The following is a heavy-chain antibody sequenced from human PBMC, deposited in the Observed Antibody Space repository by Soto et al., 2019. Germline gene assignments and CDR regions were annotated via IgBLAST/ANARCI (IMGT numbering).Heavy chain of an antibody. CDR2: ISAYNGNT. Sequence: ASVKVSCKASCYTFTSYGISCVRQAPGQGLEWMGWISAYNGNTNYAQKLQGRVTMTTDTSTSTAYMELRSLRSDDTAVYYCARGPNLIAAAAHGNYYYGMDVWGQGTTVTVSS. J-gene: IGHJ6*02. CDR1: CYTFTSYG. CDR3: ARGPNLIAAAAHGNYYYGMDV. D-gene: IGHD6-13*01. V-gene: IGHV1-18*01.